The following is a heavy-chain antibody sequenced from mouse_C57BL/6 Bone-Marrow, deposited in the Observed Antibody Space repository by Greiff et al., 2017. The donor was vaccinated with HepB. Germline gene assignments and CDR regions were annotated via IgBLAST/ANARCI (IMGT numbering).Heavy chain of an antibody. D-gene: IGHD2-1*01. Sequence: QVQLQQSGPELVKPGASVKISCKASGYAFSSSWMNWVKQRPGKGLEWIGRIYPGDGDTNYNGKFKGKATLTADTSSSTAFMQLSSLTSEDSAVYCCARGVYYGNPAYWGQGTLVTVSA. CDR3: ARGVYYGNPAY. CDR1: GYAFSSSW. CDR2: IYPGDGDT. J-gene: IGHJ3*01. V-gene: IGHV1-82*01.